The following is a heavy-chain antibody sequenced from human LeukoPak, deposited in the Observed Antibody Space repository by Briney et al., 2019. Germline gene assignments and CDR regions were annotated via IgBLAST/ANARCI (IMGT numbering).Heavy chain of an antibody. V-gene: IGHV3-48*03. Sequence: GGSLRLSCAASGFTFSSYEMNWVRQAPGKGLEWVSYISSSGSTIYYADSVKGRFTISRDNAKNSLYLQMNSPRAEDTAVYYCARDRSSSWFYYYYMDVWGKGTTVTVSS. CDR2: ISSSGSTI. J-gene: IGHJ6*03. CDR1: GFTFSSYE. D-gene: IGHD6-13*01. CDR3: ARDRSSSWFYYYYMDV.